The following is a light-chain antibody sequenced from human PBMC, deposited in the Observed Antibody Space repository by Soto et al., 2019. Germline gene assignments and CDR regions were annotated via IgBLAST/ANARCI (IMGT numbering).Light chain of an antibody. CDR3: CSYAGSSPSYV. V-gene: IGLV2-23*01. Sequence: QSVLTQPASVSGSPGQSITISCTGTSSDVGSYNLVSWYQQHPGKAPKLMIYEGSKRPSGVSNRFSGSKSGNTASLTISGLQAEDEADYYCCSYAGSSPSYVFGTGTNVTVL. CDR1: SSDVGSYNL. J-gene: IGLJ1*01. CDR2: EGS.